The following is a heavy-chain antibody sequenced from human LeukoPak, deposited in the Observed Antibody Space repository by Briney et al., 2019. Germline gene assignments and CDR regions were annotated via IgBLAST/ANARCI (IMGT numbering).Heavy chain of an antibody. CDR2: MSGSGGTT. V-gene: IGHV3-23*01. J-gene: IGHJ5*02. D-gene: IGHD5-24*01. CDR1: GFTYSDYA. CDR3: AKALGGRDAFNL. Sequence: PGGSLRLSCADSGFTYSDYAMSWVRQAPGKGLKWVSIMSGSGGTTYYARSVKGRFTISRDNSRNTLFLQMNSLRVEDTAVYYCAKALGGRDAFNLWGQGALVTVSS.